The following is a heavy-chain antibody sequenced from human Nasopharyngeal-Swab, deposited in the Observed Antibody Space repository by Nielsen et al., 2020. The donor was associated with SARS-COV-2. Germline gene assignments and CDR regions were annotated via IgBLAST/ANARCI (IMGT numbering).Heavy chain of an antibody. D-gene: IGHD6-13*01. CDR3: ARAGRGSCSWYVMDYCGMDV. V-gene: IGHV7-4-1*02. Sequence: WVRQETGQGLEWMGWINTNTGHPTYAQGFTGRFVFSLDTSVSTAYLQISSLKAEDTAVYNCARAGRGSCSWYVMDYCGMDVWGQGTTVTVSS. CDR2: INTNTGHP. J-gene: IGHJ6*02.